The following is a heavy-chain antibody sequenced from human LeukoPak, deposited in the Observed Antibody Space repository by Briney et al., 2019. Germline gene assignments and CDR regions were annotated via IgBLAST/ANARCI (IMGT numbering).Heavy chain of an antibody. J-gene: IGHJ4*02. Sequence: PSETLSLTCTVSGGSMSNYYWNWIRQPPGKGLEWIGYMFYTGSTNYNPSLKSRVTMSVDTSKNQFSLKLSSVTAADTAVYYCARDVDYCSGSYYEYYLDYWGQGTLVTVSS. CDR2: MFYTGST. D-gene: IGHD3-10*01. CDR1: GGSMSNYY. V-gene: IGHV4-59*12. CDR3: ARDVDYCSGSYYEYYLDY.